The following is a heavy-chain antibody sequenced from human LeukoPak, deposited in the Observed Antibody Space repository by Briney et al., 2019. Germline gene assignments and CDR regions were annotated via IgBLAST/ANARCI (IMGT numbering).Heavy chain of an antibody. CDR3: AKDRGVTGTTSHI. J-gene: IGHJ3*02. D-gene: IGHD1-7*01. V-gene: IGHV3-23*01. Sequence: GGSLRLSCAASGLTLSTYAMSWVRQAPGKGLEWVSAISGSGGSTYYADSVKGRFTISRDNSKNALYLQMNSLRAEDTAVYYCAKDRGVTGTTSHIWGQGTLVTVSS. CDR1: GLTLSTYA. CDR2: ISGSGGST.